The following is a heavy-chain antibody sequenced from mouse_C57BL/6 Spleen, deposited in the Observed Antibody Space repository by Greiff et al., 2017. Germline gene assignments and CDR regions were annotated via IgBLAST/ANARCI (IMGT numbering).Heavy chain of an antibody. J-gene: IGHJ3*01. CDR1: GFTFSDYG. CDR2: ISSGSSTI. Sequence: LVESGGGLVKPGGSLKLSCAASGFTFSDYGMHWVRQAPEKGLEWVAYISSGSSTIYYADTVQGRFTISRDNAKNTLFLQMTSLRSEDTAMYYCARIQFAYWGQGTLVTVSA. CDR3: ARIQFAY. V-gene: IGHV5-17*01.